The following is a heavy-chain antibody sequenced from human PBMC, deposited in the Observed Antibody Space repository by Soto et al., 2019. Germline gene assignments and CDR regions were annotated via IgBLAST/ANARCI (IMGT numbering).Heavy chain of an antibody. CDR3: ARGIRVAVTKLTSGCFDY. V-gene: IGHV1-18*01. Sequence: ASVKVSCKASGYTFTSYGISWVRQAPGQGLEWMGWISAYNGNTNYAQKLQGRVTMTTDTSTSTAYMELRSLRSDDTAVYYCARGIRVAVTKLTSGCFDYWGQGTLVTVSS. CDR2: ISAYNGNT. CDR1: GYTFTSYG. J-gene: IGHJ4*02. D-gene: IGHD4-4*01.